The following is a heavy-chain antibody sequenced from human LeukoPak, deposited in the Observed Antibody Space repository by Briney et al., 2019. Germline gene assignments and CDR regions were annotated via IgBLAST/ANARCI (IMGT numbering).Heavy chain of an antibody. J-gene: IGHJ4*02. Sequence: QPGGSLRLSCAASGFTFSTYSMNWVRQAPGKGLEWVSCISRSSSTIYYADSVKGRFTISRDNSKNTLYLQMNSLRAEDTAVYYCAREVGCLDYWGQGTLVTVSS. V-gene: IGHV3-48*01. CDR3: AREVGCLDY. CDR2: ISRSSSTI. D-gene: IGHD2-2*03. CDR1: GFTFSTYS.